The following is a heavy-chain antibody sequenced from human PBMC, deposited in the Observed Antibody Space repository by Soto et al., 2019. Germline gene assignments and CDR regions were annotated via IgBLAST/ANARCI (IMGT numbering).Heavy chain of an antibody. CDR1: GFTFSSYA. CDR3: AKIPHSSSWYLYDFHI. J-gene: IGHJ3*02. D-gene: IGHD6-13*01. V-gene: IGHV3-23*01. CDR2: ISGSGGST. Sequence: EVQLLESGGGLVQPGGSLRLSCAASGFTFSSYAMSWVRQAPGKGLEWVSAISGSGGSTYYADSVKGRFTISRDNSKNTLYLQMNSMRAEDTAVYDCAKIPHSSSWYLYDFHIRGQGTMVTVTS.